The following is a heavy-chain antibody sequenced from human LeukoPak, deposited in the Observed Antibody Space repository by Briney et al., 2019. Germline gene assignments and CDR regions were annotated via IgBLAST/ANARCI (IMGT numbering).Heavy chain of an antibody. V-gene: IGHV4-59*08. D-gene: IGHD4-17*01. CDR1: GGSISSYY. Sequence: STETLSLTCTVSGGSISSYYWSWIRQPPGKGLEWIGYIYYSGSTNYNPSLKSRVTISVDTSKNQFSLKLTSVTAADTAVYYCARVMGTVTTSIDYWGQGTLVTVSS. J-gene: IGHJ4*02. CDR2: IYYSGST. CDR3: ARVMGTVTTSIDY.